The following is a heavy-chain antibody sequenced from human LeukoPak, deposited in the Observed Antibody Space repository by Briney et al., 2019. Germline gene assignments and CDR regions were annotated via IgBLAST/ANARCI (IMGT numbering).Heavy chain of an antibody. V-gene: IGHV3-48*01. Sequence: GGSLRLSCAASGFSFSTYTMKWVRQAPGKGLEWVSYISGSSSTIYYADSVKGRFTISRDNAKNSLYLQMNSLRAEDTAVYYCARVDITGTEMVDVWGKGTTVTVSS. CDR2: ISGSSSTI. D-gene: IGHD1-7*01. J-gene: IGHJ6*04. CDR3: ARVDITGTEMVDV. CDR1: GFSFSTYT.